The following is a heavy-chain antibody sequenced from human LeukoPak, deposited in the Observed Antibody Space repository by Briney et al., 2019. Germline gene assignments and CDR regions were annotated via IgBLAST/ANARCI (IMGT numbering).Heavy chain of an antibody. V-gene: IGHV4-34*01. J-gene: IGHJ6*03. CDR2: INHSGST. D-gene: IGHD3-10*01. CDR3: ARRRELYYYYYYMDV. CDR1: GGSFSGYY. Sequence: PSGTLSLTCAVYGGSFSGYYWSWIRQPPGKGLEWIGEINHSGSTNYNPSLKSRVTISVDTSKNQFSLKLSSVTAADTAVYYCARRRELYYYYYYMDVWGKGTTVTISS.